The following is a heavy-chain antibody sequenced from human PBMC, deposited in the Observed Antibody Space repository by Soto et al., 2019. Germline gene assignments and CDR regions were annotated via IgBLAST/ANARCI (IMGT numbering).Heavy chain of an antibody. D-gene: IGHD1-1*01. CDR3: ARMGTHRKHFDY. V-gene: IGHV2-70*17. CDR2: IDWDDDK. CDR1: GFSLSTSGMC. J-gene: IGHJ4*02. Sequence: SGPTLVNPTQTLTLTCTFSGFSLSTSGMCVIWIRQTPGKALEWLARIDWDDDKFYSTSLKTRLTISKDPSKNQVVLTMTNMDPVATATYYCARMGTHRKHFDYWGQGTLVTVS.